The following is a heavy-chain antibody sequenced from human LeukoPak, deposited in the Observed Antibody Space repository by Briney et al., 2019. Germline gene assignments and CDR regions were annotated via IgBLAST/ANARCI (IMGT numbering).Heavy chain of an antibody. CDR1: GFTLSVYT. V-gene: IGHV3-21*06. CDR2: ISSNTNYR. Sequence: GGSLRLSCVASGFTLSVYTMNWVRQAPGKGLEWVSSISSNTNYRNYADSVKGRFTISRDNAKNSLYLEMNSLRAEDTAVYYFATYSGSFSLDYWGQGTLVTVSS. CDR3: ATYSGSFSLDY. D-gene: IGHD1-26*01. J-gene: IGHJ4*02.